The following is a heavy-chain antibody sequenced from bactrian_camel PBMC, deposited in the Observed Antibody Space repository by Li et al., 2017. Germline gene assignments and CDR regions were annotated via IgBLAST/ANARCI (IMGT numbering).Heavy chain of an antibody. CDR3: AAVTGCSLTPWLRDPGNKSGPMN. CDR1: GYSSSRHC. D-gene: IGHD3*01. J-gene: IGHJ4*01. Sequence: LVESGGGSVQAGGSLRLSCTHFGYSSSRHCMGWFRQAPGKEREGVAVITRIHGGTEYADSVKGRFIISRDSSKMTWSLQMNNLKPEDTAMYYCAAVTGCSLTPWLRDPGNKSGPMNWGQGTQVTVS. V-gene: IGHV3S31*01. CDR2: ITRIHGGT.